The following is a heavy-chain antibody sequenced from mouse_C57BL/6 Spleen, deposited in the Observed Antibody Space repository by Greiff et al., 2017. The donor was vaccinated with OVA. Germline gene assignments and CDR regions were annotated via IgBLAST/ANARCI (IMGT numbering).Heavy chain of an antibody. D-gene: IGHD2-1*01. CDR3: ARNYGKGAWFAY. J-gene: IGHJ3*01. V-gene: IGHV1-66*01. CDR1: GYSFTSYY. Sequence: QVQLQQSGPELVKPGASVKISCKASGYSFTSYYIHWVKQRPGQGLEWIGWLYPGSGNTKYNEKFKGKATLTADTSSSTAYMQLSSLTSEDAAVDYCARNYGKGAWFAYGGQGTLVTVSA. CDR2: LYPGSGNT.